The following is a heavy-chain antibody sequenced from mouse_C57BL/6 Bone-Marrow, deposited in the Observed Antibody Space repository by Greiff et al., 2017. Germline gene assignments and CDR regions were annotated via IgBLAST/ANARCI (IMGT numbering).Heavy chain of an antibody. CDR2: INPYNGGT. V-gene: IGHV1-19*01. Sequence: VKQSHGKSLEWIGVINPYNGGTSYNQKFKGKATLTVDKSSSTAYMELNSLTSEDSAVYYCARGATVVAPYAMDYWGQGTSVTVSS. D-gene: IGHD1-1*01. CDR3: ARGATVVAPYAMDY. J-gene: IGHJ4*01.